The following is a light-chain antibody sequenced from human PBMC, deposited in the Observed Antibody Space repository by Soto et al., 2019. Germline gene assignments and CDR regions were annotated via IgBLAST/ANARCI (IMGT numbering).Light chain of an antibody. CDR1: QSISSY. CDR2: AAS. Sequence: DIQMTQSPSSLSASVGDRVTITCRASQSISSYLNWYQQKPGKAPKXLIYAASSLQSGVPSRFSGSGSGTDLTITISSLQPEDCATYYCQQSYSTPWTFGQGTKVDI. J-gene: IGKJ1*01. V-gene: IGKV1-39*01. CDR3: QQSYSTPWT.